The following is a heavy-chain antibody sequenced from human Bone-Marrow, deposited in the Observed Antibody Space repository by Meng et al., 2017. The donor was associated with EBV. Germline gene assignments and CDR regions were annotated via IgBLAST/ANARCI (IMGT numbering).Heavy chain of an antibody. CDR3: ARAFPSWQSPRLDHFGA. CDR2: VYNTVIT. V-gene: IGHV4-38-2*02. CDR1: GDSNRSCYS. J-gene: IGHJ5*02. Sequence: VPCQYSGTGQVKPSEHLPLAGTVHGDSNRSCYSLGCIRLPPGRRLDWIGIVYNTVITYKSPSPNNRVTVSVDTSKNRFTPRLTSVTAASTAVYYCARAFPSWQSPRLDHFGAWGQGTLVTVSS. D-gene: IGHD6-19*01.